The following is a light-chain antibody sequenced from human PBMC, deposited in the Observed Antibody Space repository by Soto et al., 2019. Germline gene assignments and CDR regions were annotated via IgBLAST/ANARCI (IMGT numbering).Light chain of an antibody. V-gene: IGKV1-39*01. CDR1: QSVNTY. J-gene: IGKJ2*01. CDR3: QQSYSTPYT. CDR2: AAS. Sequence: DIQMTQSPSSLSASVGDRVTITCRASQSVNTYLHWYQQKAGQAPKLLIYAASNLQSGVPSRFSGRGSGTDFTLTVDSLQPEDFATYYCQQSYSTPYTFGQGTKVDIX.